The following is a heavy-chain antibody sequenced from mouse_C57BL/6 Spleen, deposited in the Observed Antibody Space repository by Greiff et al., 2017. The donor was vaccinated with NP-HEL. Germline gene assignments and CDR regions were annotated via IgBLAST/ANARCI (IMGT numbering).Heavy chain of an antibody. CDR3: ARDYDGYNYAMDY. V-gene: IGHV1-19*01. Sequence: EVKLQESGPVLVKPGASVKMSCKASGYTFTDYYMNWVKQSHGKSLEWIGVINPYNGGTSYNQKFKGKATLTVDKSSSTAYMELNSLTSEDSAVYYCARDYDGYNYAMDYWGQGTSVTVSS. CDR2: INPYNGGT. CDR1: GYTFTDYY. D-gene: IGHD2-3*01. J-gene: IGHJ4*01.